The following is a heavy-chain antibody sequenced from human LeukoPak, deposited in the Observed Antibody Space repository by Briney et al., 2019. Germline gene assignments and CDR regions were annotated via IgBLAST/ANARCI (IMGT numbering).Heavy chain of an antibody. Sequence: GGSLRLSCAASGFTFSSYEINWVRQAPGKGLEWVSYISSSGSTRYYADSVKGRFTISRDNSKNTLYLQMNSLRAEDTAVYYCARVITMVRGANPDEYYYYYYMDVWGKGTTVTISS. V-gene: IGHV3-48*03. J-gene: IGHJ6*03. CDR1: GFTFSSYE. CDR3: ARVITMVRGANPDEYYYYYYMDV. D-gene: IGHD3-10*01. CDR2: ISSSGSTR.